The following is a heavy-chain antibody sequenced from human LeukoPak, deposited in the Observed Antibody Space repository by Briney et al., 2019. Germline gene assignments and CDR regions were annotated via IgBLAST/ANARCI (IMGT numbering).Heavy chain of an antibody. CDR3: ARQYDILTGYYASAPMDV. CDR2: ISSSSSYI. D-gene: IGHD3-9*01. J-gene: IGHJ6*03. V-gene: IGHV3-21*01. Sequence: GGSLRLSCAASGFTFSSYSMNWVRQAPGMGLEWVSSISSSSSYIYYADSVKGRFTISRDNAKNSLYLQMNSLRAEDTAVYYCARQYDILTGYYASAPMDVWGKGTTVTVSS. CDR1: GFTFSSYS.